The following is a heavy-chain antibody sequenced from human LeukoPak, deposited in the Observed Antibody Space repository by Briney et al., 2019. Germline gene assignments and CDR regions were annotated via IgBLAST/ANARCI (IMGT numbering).Heavy chain of an antibody. CDR1: GYSISSGYY. CDR3: ARHTIFGLVIYNWFDP. CDR2: IYHSGST. D-gene: IGHD3-3*01. Sequence: PSETLSLTCAVSGYSISSGYYWGWIRQPPGKGLEWIGSIYHSGSTYYNPSLKSRVTISVDTSKNQFSLKLSSVTAADTAVYYCARHTIFGLVIYNWFDPWGQGTLVTVSS. V-gene: IGHV4-38-2*01. J-gene: IGHJ5*02.